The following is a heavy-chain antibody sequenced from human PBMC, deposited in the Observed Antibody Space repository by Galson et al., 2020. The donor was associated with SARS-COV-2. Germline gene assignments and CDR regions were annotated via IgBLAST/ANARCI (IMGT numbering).Heavy chain of an antibody. CDR1: GYSFTSYW. V-gene: IGHV5-10-1*01. Sequence: KVSCKGSGYSFTSYWISWVRQMPGKGLEWMGRIDPSDSYTNYSPSFQGHVTISADKSISTAYLQWSSLKASDTAMYYCARSYSSGWYTFALDYWGQGTLVTVSS. CDR2: IDPSDSYT. D-gene: IGHD6-19*01. CDR3: ARSYSSGWYTFALDY. J-gene: IGHJ4*02.